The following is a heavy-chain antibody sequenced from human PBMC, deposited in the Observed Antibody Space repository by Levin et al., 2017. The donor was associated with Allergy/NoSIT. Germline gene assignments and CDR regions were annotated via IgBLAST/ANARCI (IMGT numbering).Heavy chain of an antibody. V-gene: IGHV3-53*01. CDR1: GFIVSSSY. Sequence: GGSLRLSCAASGFIVSSSYMSWVRQAPGKGLEWVSVLYSGGSTYYADSVKGRFTISRDNSKNTLYLQMNSLRPEDTAVYYCARAIAAAGYFDYWGQGTLVTVSS. CDR3: ARAIAAAGYFDY. D-gene: IGHD6-13*01. J-gene: IGHJ4*02. CDR2: LYSGGST.